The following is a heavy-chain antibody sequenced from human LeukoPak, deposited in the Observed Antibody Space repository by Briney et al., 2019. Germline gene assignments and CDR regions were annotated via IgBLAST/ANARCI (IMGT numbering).Heavy chain of an antibody. D-gene: IGHD2-2*01. Sequence: SETLSLTCTVSGGSISSSNYYWGWIRQSPGKGLEWIGYIYHSGSTYYNPSLKSRATISVDRSKNQFSLKLSSVTAADTAVYYCARVYCSTTSCFFNYWGQGTLVTVSS. J-gene: IGHJ4*02. CDR3: ARVYCSTTSCFFNY. CDR2: IYHSGST. V-gene: IGHV4-39*07. CDR1: GGSISSSNYY.